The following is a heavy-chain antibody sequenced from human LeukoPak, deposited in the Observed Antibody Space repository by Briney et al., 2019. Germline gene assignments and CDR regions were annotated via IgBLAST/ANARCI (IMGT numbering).Heavy chain of an antibody. V-gene: IGHV4-61*09. Sequence: SETLSLTCTVSGGSISSGSYYCSWIRQPAGKGLEWIGHIYKSGSTNYNPSLKSRVTVSVDTSKNQFSLKVISVTAADTAVYYCARGVIAAGGNDFDYWGQGTLVTVSS. CDR1: GGSISSGSYY. D-gene: IGHD6-13*01. CDR2: IYKSGST. J-gene: IGHJ4*02. CDR3: ARGVIAAGGNDFDY.